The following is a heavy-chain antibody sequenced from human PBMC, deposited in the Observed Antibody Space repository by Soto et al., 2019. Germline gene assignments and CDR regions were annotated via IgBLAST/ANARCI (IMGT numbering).Heavy chain of an antibody. CDR3: TLDSSTTYYYGMDV. V-gene: IGHV3-15*01. D-gene: IGHD2-2*01. CDR2: IKSKTDGGTT. Sequence: PGGSLRLSCAASGFTFSNAWMSWVRQAPGKGLEWVGRIKSKTDGGTTDYAAPVKGRFTISRDDSKNTLYLQMNSLKTEDTAVYYCTLDSSTTYYYGMDVWGQGTMVTVSS. CDR1: GFTFSNAW. J-gene: IGHJ6*02.